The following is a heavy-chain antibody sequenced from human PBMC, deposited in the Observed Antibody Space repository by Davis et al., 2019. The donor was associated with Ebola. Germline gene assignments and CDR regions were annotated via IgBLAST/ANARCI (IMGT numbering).Heavy chain of an antibody. CDR2: ISQSGST. CDR1: GDSISSSNW. J-gene: IGHJ5*02. CDR3: ARSLMTTGWFDP. Sequence: MPGGSLRLSCAVSGDSISSSNWWSWVRQPPGKGLEWIGEISQSGSTNYNPSLKSRVTISVDKSKNQFSLKLSSVTAADTAVYYCARSLMTTGWFDPWGQGTLVTVSS. V-gene: IGHV4-4*02. D-gene: IGHD4-17*01.